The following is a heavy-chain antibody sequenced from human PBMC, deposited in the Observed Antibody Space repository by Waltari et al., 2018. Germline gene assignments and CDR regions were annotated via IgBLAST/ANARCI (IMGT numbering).Heavy chain of an antibody. CDR2: FVYNANT. J-gene: IGHJ4*02. V-gene: IGHV4-39*02. D-gene: IGHD2-15*01. CDR3: ARPGRVGGGSLMALDY. CDR1: GDSISSTSYY. Sequence: QLHLQESGPGLVKPSETLSLTCSVSGDSISSTSYYWGWIRQPPGKGLEWIGSFVYNANTYYNPSLKSRVSISVDTSKNHFSLQPMSVTAADTAIYYCARPGRVGGGSLMALDYWGQGTLVTVSS.